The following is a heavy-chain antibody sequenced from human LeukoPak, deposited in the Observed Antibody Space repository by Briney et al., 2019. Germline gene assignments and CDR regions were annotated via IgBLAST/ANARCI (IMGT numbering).Heavy chain of an antibody. CDR3: AREISEEGFDY. V-gene: IGHV3-21*01. CDR2: ISRSGDYI. CDR1: GFTFSTYS. Sequence: PGGSLRLSCAASGFTFSTYSMNWVRQAPEKGLEWVSSISRSGDYIYYADSVKGRFTISRDNTENSPYLQMSSLRAEDTAVYYCAREISEEGFDYWGQGTLVTVSS. J-gene: IGHJ4*02.